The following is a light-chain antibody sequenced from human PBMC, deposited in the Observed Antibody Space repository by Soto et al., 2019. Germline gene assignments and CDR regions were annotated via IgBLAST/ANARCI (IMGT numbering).Light chain of an antibody. J-gene: IGLJ2*01. Sequence: QSALTQPASVSGSPRQSIAISCTGTSSDVGGYNYVSWYQQYPGKAPKLKIYDVSNRPSGVSNRFSGSKSGNTASLTISGLQAEDEADYYCSSYTTSSTLVFGGGTKLTVL. CDR3: SSYTTSSTLV. V-gene: IGLV2-14*03. CDR1: SSDVGGYNY. CDR2: DVS.